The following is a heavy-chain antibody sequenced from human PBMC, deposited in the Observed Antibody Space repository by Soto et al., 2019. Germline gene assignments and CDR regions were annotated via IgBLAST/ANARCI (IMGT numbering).Heavy chain of an antibody. Sequence: GGSLRLSCSASGFTFSTYAMHWVRQAPGRGPQYVSSISSNGGSTYYPDSVKGRFTISRDNSKNTLYLQMSSLRADDTAVYYCVKDRWIDYCGQGTLVTVSS. CDR2: ISSNGGST. J-gene: IGHJ4*02. CDR1: GFTFSTYA. D-gene: IGHD3-16*02. V-gene: IGHV3-64D*06. CDR3: VKDRWIDY.